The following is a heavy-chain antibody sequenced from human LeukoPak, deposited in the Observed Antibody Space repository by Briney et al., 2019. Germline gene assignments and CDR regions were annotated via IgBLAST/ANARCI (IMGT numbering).Heavy chain of an antibody. V-gene: IGHV3-33*01. Sequence: EGSLRLSCVASGFTFSTYGMHWARQAPDKGLEWVAFIWSDGNNKFYADSVKGRFTVSRDNSKNTLYLQLNSLSVEDTAVYYCVRHGDTDSCLANWGQGTLVTVSS. J-gene: IGHJ4*02. CDR2: IWSDGNNK. CDR3: VRHGDTDSCLAN. D-gene: IGHD2-21*01. CDR1: GFTFSTYG.